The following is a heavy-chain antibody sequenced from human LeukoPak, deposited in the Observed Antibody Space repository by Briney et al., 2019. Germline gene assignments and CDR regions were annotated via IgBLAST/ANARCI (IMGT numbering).Heavy chain of an antibody. CDR3: ARERYSSSCFDY. V-gene: IGHV3-48*04. CDR1: GFTFSSYA. J-gene: IGHJ4*02. Sequence: QTGGSLRLSCAASGFTFSSYAMSWVRQAPGKGLEWVSAISGSGSTIYYAGSVKGRFTISRDNAKNSLYLQMNSLRAEDTAVYYCARERYSSSCFDYWGQGTLVTVSS. CDR2: ISGSGSTI. D-gene: IGHD6-6*01.